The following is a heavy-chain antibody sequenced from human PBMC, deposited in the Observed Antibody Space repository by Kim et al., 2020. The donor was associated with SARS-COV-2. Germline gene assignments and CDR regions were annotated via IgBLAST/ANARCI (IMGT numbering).Heavy chain of an antibody. V-gene: IGHV3-23*01. Sequence: GGSLRLSCAASGFTFSSYAMSWVRQAPGKGLEWVSAISGSGGSTYYADSVKGRFTISRDNSKNTLYLQMNSLRAEDTAVYYCAKNFRLGWGGSSGGNWFDPWGQGTLVTVSS. D-gene: IGHD2-15*01. CDR3: AKNFRLGWGGSSGGNWFDP. CDR2: ISGSGGST. J-gene: IGHJ5*02. CDR1: GFTFSSYA.